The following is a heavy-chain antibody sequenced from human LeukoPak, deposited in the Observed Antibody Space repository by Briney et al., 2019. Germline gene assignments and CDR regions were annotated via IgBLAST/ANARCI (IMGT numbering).Heavy chain of an antibody. CDR2: IWHDGDTK. Sequence: PGGSLRLSCEASGFTFNNYGMHWVRQAPGKGLEWVAAIWHDGDTKFYADSVKGRFTISRDKSKNTLYLEMNSLRAEDTAVYYCVKDPTTRASNLPDYWGQGTLVTVSS. V-gene: IGHV3-33*03. CDR1: GFTFNNYG. D-gene: IGHD1/OR15-1a*01. CDR3: VKDPTTRASNLPDY. J-gene: IGHJ4*02.